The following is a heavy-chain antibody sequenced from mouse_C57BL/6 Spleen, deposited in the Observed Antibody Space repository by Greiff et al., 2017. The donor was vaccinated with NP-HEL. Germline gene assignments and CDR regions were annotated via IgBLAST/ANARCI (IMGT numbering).Heavy chain of an antibody. V-gene: IGHV14-4*01. CDR1: GFNIKDDY. CDR2: IDPENGDT. J-gene: IGHJ2*01. CDR3: TLYYCGCSSRDF. D-gene: IGHD1-1*01. Sequence: VQLKESGAELVRPGASVKLSCTASGFNIKDDYMHWVKQRPEQGLEWIGWIDPENGDTEYASKFQGKATITADTSSNTAYLQLSSLTSEDTAVYYCTLYYCGCSSRDFWGQGTTHTVFS.